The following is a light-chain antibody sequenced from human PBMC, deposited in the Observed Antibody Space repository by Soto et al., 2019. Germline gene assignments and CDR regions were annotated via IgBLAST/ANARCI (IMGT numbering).Light chain of an antibody. CDR1: NSNIGHNY. CDR2: RRN. V-gene: IGLV1-47*01. J-gene: IGLJ1*01. Sequence: QSVLTQPPSASGTPGQTVTISCSGSNSNIGHNYVDWYQQLPGTAPRLLISRRNERPSGVPDRFSGSKPGTSASLAISGLRSEDEADYYCASWDDSLSGYVFGTGTKV. CDR3: ASWDDSLSGYV.